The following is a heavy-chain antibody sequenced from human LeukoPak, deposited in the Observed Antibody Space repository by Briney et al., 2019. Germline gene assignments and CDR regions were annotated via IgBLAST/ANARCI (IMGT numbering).Heavy chain of an antibody. D-gene: IGHD6-19*01. CDR2: VKSKLVGGTA. V-gene: IGHV3-15*01. J-gene: IGHJ6*03. CDR1: GFTFSDAW. Sequence: GGSLRLSCAASGFTFSDAWMHWVRQAPGKGLEWVGRVKSKLVGGTADYAAPVKGRFTISRDDSKNTLYLQMNSLKTEDTAVYYCTTSGIAVAGSYYYMDVWGKGTTVTVSS. CDR3: TTSGIAVAGSYYYMDV.